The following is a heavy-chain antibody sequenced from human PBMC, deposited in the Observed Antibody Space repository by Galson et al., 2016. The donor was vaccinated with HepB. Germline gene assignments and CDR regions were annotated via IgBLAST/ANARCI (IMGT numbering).Heavy chain of an antibody. CDR3: VTGGRPPY. J-gene: IGHJ4*02. D-gene: IGHD6-6*01. CDR2: INPYGGAK. CDR1: GFTFSDFW. V-gene: IGHV3-7*01. Sequence: SLRLSCAASGFTFSDFWMSWVRQAPGKGLEWVALINPYGGAKFYVDSVKGRFTISRDNAKNSLYLQVDSLRDEDTAVYYCVTGGRPPYWGQGTLVTVSS.